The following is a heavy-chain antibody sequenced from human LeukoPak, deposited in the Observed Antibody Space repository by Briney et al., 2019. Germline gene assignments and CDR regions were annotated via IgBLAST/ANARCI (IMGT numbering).Heavy chain of an antibody. V-gene: IGHV4-59*12. Sequence: SETLSLTCTVSGGSISSYYWSWIRQPPGKGLEWIGYIYYSGSTNYNPSLKSRVTISVDTSKNQFSLKLSSVTAADTAVYYCARDRDSGSPYFDYWGQGTLVTVSS. CDR3: ARDRDSGSPYFDY. J-gene: IGHJ4*02. CDR2: IYYSGST. D-gene: IGHD1-26*01. CDR1: GGSISSYY.